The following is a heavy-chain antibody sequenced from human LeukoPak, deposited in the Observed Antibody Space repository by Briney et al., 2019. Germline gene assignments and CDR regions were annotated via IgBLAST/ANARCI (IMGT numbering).Heavy chain of an antibody. CDR3: ARVGVEMATEGSFFDY. CDR2: IIPIFGTA. Sequence: ASVKVSCKASGGTFSSYAISWVRQAPGQGLEWMGGIIPIFGTANYAQKFQGRVTITADKSTSTAYMELSSLRSEDTAVYYCARVGVEMATEGSFFDYWGQGTLVTVSS. J-gene: IGHJ4*02. D-gene: IGHD5-24*01. V-gene: IGHV1-69*06. CDR1: GGTFSSYA.